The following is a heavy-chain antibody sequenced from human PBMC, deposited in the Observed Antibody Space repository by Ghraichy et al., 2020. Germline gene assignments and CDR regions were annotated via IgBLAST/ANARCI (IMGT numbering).Heavy chain of an antibody. CDR3: ARGSGAAAGFAFDI. Sequence: SETLSLTCAVYGGSFSGYYWSWIRQPPGKGLEWIGEINHSGSTNYNPSLKSRVTISVDTSKNQFSLKLSSVTAADTAVYYCARGSGAAAGFAFDIWGQGTMVTVSS. D-gene: IGHD6-13*01. CDR2: INHSGST. J-gene: IGHJ3*02. V-gene: IGHV4-34*01. CDR1: GGSFSGYY.